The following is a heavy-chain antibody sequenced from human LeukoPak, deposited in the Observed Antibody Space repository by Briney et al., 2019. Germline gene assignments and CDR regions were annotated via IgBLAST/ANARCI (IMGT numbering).Heavy chain of an antibody. D-gene: IGHD6-13*01. CDR2: IYPGDSDT. V-gene: IGHV5-51*01. CDR1: GYSLTSYW. Sequence: GESLKISCKGSGYSLTSYWIGWVRQMPGKGLEWMGIIYPGDSDTRYSPSFQGQVTISADKSISTAYLQWSSLKASDTAMYYCARRWYSSSWYVDYWGQGTLVTVSS. CDR3: ARRWYSSSWYVDY. J-gene: IGHJ4*02.